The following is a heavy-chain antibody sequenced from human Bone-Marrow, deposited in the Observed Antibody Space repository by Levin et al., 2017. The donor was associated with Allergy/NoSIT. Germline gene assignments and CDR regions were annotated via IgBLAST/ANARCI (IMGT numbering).Heavy chain of an antibody. J-gene: IGHJ4*02. CDR3: ARGGSIRVASRVFDY. Sequence: GESLKISCAASGFNFTNYALHWVRQAPGKGLQWVAFISHDGRAQYYEDSVKGRFTISRDNSKDTLHLQVNSLNPADTAVYYCARGGSIRVASRVFDYWGQGAQITVSS. V-gene: IGHV3-30*04. CDR1: GFNFTNYA. CDR2: ISHDGRAQ. D-gene: IGHD3-16*01.